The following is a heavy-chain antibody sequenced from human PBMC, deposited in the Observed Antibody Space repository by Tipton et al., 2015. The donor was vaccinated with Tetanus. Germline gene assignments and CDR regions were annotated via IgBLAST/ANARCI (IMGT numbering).Heavy chain of an antibody. CDR2: MFHSGTT. V-gene: IGHV4-4*02. J-gene: IGHJ4*02. Sequence: TLSLTCVVSGDSITTTSWWTWVRQSPGKGLEWIGEMFHSGTTNYSPSLKSRVTISVEKSKNLFSLNLTSVTAADTAIYYCARGARKLDYWGRGILVTVSS. CDR1: GDSITTTSW. D-gene: IGHD1-1*01. CDR3: ARGARKLDY.